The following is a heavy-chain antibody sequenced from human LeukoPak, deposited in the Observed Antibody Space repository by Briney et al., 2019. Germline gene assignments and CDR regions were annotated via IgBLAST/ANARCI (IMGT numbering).Heavy chain of an antibody. CDR3: ARVVVVPAAIGFDP. V-gene: IGHV4-4*07. J-gene: IGHJ5*02. D-gene: IGHD2-2*02. CDR1: GGSISSYY. Sequence: SETLSLTCTVSGGSISSYYWSWIRQPAGKGLEWIGRIYTSGSTNYNPSLKSRVTISVDTSKNQFSLKLSSVTAADTAVYYCARVVVVPAAIGFDPWGQGTLVTVSS. CDR2: IYTSGST.